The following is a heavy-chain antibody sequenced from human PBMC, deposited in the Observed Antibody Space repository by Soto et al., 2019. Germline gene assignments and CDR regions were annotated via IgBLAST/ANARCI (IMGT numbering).Heavy chain of an antibody. Sequence: EVQLVESGGGLVQPGGSLRLSCAASGFTFSSYEMNWVRQAPGKGLEWVSDISSSGSTIYYADSVKGRFTISRDNAKNSLYLQMNSLRAEDTAVYYCARKEAYYYDSSGYYDYWGQGTLVTVSS. CDR1: GFTFSSYE. J-gene: IGHJ4*02. CDR3: ARKEAYYYDSSGYYDY. V-gene: IGHV3-48*03. CDR2: ISSSGSTI. D-gene: IGHD3-22*01.